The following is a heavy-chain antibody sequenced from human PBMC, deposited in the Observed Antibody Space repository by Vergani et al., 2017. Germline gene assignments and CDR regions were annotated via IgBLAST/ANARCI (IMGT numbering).Heavy chain of an antibody. D-gene: IGHD2-15*01. Sequence: QVQLVQSGAEVKKPGSSVKVSCKASGGTFSSYTISWVRQAPGQGLEWMGRIIPILGIANYAQKFQGRVTITADKSTSTAYMELRSLRSEDTAVYYCARDLGYCSGGSCSYWGQGTLVTVSS. J-gene: IGHJ4*02. CDR3: ARDLGYCSGGSCSY. V-gene: IGHV1-69*08. CDR2: IIPILGIA. CDR1: GGTFSSYT.